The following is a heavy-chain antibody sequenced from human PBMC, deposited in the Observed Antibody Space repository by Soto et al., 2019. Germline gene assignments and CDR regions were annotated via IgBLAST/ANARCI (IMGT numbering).Heavy chain of an antibody. V-gene: IGHV4-61*08. CDR2: VYYSGTT. CDR3: ARDGDGRMTTNPYYYNGMDV. CDR1: GGSIDSGDYY. Sequence: SETLSLTCTVSGGSIDSGDYYWSWIRQPPGKGLEWIGYVYYSGTTNYNPFLKSRVSISLDTSNYQFSLKLSSVTAADTAVYYCARDGDGRMTTNPYYYNGMDVWGPGTTVTVSS. D-gene: IGHD4-4*01. J-gene: IGHJ6*02.